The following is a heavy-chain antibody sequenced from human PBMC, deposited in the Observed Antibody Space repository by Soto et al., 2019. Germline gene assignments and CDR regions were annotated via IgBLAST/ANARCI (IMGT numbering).Heavy chain of an antibody. CDR2: IIPIFGTA. V-gene: IGHV1-69*01. J-gene: IGHJ6*02. Sequence: VSCKASGGTFSSYAISWVRQAPGQGLEWMGGIIPIFGTANYAQKFQGRVTITADESTSAAYMELSSLRSEDTAVYYCASQYYDSSGYHSYYYYYGMDVWGQG. CDR3: ASQYYDSSGYHSYYYYYGMDV. CDR1: GGTFSSYA. D-gene: IGHD3-22*01.